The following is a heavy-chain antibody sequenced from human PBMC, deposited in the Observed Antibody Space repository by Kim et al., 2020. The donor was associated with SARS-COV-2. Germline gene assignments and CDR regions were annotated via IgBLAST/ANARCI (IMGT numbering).Heavy chain of an antibody. V-gene: IGHV4-31*02. J-gene: IGHJ4*02. Sequence: LKSRVTISVDTSKNQFSLKLGSVTAADTAVYYCASLKSITIFGVVTEFDYWGQGTLVTVSS. CDR3: ASLKSITIFGVVTEFDY. D-gene: IGHD3-3*01.